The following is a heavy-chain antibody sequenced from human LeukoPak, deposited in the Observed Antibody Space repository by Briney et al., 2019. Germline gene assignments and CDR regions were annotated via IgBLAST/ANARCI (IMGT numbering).Heavy chain of an antibody. J-gene: IGHJ5*02. Sequence: PSETLSLTCTVSGGSVSSYYWSWIRQSPGKGLEWIGYIYYSGSTNYNPSLKSRVTISLDTSKNPVSLKLSSVTPADPAVYYCATGGVRFDPWGQGTLVTVSS. V-gene: IGHV4-59*02. CDR3: ATGGVRFDP. D-gene: IGHD3-10*01. CDR1: GGSVSSYY. CDR2: IYYSGST.